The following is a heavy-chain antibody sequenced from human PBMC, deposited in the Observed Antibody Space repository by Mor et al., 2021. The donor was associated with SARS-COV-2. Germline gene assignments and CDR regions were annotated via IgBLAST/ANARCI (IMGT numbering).Heavy chain of an antibody. CDR2: ISYDGSNK. CDR3: TRDPWLAAAGLSYF. Sequence: SYAMHWVRQAPGKGLEWVAVISYDGSNKYYADSVKGRFTISRDNSKNTLYLQMNSLRAEDTAVYYCTRDPWLAAAGLSYF. D-gene: IGHD6-13*01. V-gene: IGHV3-30-3*01. J-gene: IGHJ4*03. CDR1: SYA.